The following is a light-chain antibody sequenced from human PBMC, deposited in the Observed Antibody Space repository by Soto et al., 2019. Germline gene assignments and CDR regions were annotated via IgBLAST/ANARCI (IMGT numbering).Light chain of an antibody. CDR2: EVS. J-gene: IGLJ2*01. CDR3: SSYATTTTLVV. V-gene: IGLV2-14*01. CDR1: TSDVGGFNY. Sequence: QSALTHPASVSGSPGQSITISCSGTTSDVGGFNYVSWYQQHPGKAPKLLIYEVSNRPSGVSNRFSGSKSANTASLTISGLQSEDEADYYCSSYATTTTLVVFGGVTKLTVL.